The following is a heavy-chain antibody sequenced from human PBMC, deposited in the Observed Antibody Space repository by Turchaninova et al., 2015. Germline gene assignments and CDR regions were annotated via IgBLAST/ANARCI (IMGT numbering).Heavy chain of an antibody. CDR1: GGPLSNYY. CDR2: VYYSGST. V-gene: IGHV4-59*01. CDR3: VRSLDYYGSGSYYVY. D-gene: IGHD3-10*01. J-gene: IGHJ4*02. Sequence: QVQLQESGPGMVKPSATLSLACTGTGGPLSNYYWSWVRPAPGKGLEWIGYVYYSGSTNYNPSLRRRVTISVDTSKNQFSLKLSSVTAADTAVYYCVRSLDYYGSGSYYVYWGQGILVTVSS.